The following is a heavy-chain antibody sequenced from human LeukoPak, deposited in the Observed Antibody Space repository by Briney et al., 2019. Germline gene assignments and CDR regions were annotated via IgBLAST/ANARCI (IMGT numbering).Heavy chain of an antibody. CDR1: GYTFTSYA. CDR2: INPNSGGT. D-gene: IGHD4-17*01. CDR3: ARGQRAYGDLDY. Sequence: ASVKVSCKASGYTFTSYAMNWVRQAPGQGLEWMGWINPNSGGTNYAQKFQGRVTMTRDTSISTAYMELSRLRSDDTAVYYCARGQRAYGDLDYWGQGILVTVSS. J-gene: IGHJ4*02. V-gene: IGHV1-2*02.